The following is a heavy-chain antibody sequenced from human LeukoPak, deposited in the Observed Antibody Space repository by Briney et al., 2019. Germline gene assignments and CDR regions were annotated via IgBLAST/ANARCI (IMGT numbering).Heavy chain of an antibody. D-gene: IGHD4-17*01. V-gene: IGHV4-38-2*02. J-gene: IGHJ4*02. CDR2: INHSGST. Sequence: SETLSLTCTVSGYSISSGYYWSWIRQPPGKGLEWIGEINHSGSTNYNPSLKSRVTISVDTSKNQFSLKLSSVTAADTAVYYCARTSYGQPKKDFDYWGQGTLVTVSS. CDR1: GYSISSGYY. CDR3: ARTSYGQPKKDFDY.